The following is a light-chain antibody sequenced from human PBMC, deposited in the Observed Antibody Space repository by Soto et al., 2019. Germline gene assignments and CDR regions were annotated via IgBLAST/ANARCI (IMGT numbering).Light chain of an antibody. CDR2: AAS. Sequence: IVGTKSPGTLSSSPGERATLSCRASESVSSNYLAWYQQRPGQAPRLLIYAASNRARGIPARFGGSGSGTDFTLSVSRLEPEDFAVYYCQQYGSAPWTFGQGTKV. V-gene: IGKV3-20*01. CDR1: ESVSSNY. J-gene: IGKJ1*01. CDR3: QQYGSAPWT.